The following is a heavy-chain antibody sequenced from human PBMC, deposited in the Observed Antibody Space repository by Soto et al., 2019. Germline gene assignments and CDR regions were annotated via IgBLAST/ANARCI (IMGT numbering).Heavy chain of an antibody. J-gene: IGHJ3*02. CDR1: GGSISSGDYY. CDR3: AREVGEVDYSSSSDAFDI. D-gene: IGHD6-6*01. V-gene: IGHV4-30-4*01. Sequence: QVQLQESDPGLVKPSQTLSLTCSVSGGSISSGDYYWSWIRQPPGKGLELIAYIYYSGIIYYNPCLKNRVTTSRDTAKNQVFLNLDSVTAADTAVYYCAREVGEVDYSSSSDAFDIWGQGTMVTVSS. CDR2: IYYSGII.